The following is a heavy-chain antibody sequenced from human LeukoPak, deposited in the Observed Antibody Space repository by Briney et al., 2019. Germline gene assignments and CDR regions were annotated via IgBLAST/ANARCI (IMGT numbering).Heavy chain of an antibody. V-gene: IGHV3-66*01. CDR2: IYSGGSP. CDR1: GFTVSSTH. Sequence: LSGGPLRLSCAASGFTVSSTHMSWVRQAPGKGLEWLSVIYSGGSPFYANSVKGRFTISRDISKNTVYLQMNSLRAEETAVYHCARGGPFTGTISTPRASDYWGQGILVTVSS. J-gene: IGHJ4*02. CDR3: ARGGPFTGTISTPRASDY. D-gene: IGHD1-7*01.